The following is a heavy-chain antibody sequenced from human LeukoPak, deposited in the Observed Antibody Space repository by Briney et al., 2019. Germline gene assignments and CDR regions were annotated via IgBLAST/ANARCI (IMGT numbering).Heavy chain of an antibody. V-gene: IGHV4-39*07. D-gene: IGHD3-22*01. CDR2: IYYSGST. J-gene: IGHJ2*01. CDR1: GGSISSSSYY. CDR3: ARDFDYYDSSGYYYLYFDL. Sequence: PSETLSLTCTVSGGSISSSSYYWGWIRQPPGTGLEWIGSIYYSGSTYYNPSLKSRVTISVDTSKNQFSLKLSSVTAADTAVYYCARDFDYYDSSGYYYLYFDLWGRGTLVTVSS.